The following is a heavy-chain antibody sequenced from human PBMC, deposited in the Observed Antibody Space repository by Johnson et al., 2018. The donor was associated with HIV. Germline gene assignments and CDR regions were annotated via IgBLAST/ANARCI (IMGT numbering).Heavy chain of an antibody. D-gene: IGHD4-23*01. J-gene: IGHJ3*02. CDR1: GFTFSSYA. Sequence: QVQLVESGGGLVKPGRSLRLSCAASGFTFSSYAMHWVRQAPGKGLEWVAFIRYDGSNKYYADSVKGRFTISRDNSKNTLYLQMNSLRAEDTAVFYCARASLARGGKIRAFDIWGQGTMVTVSS. CDR3: ARASLARGGKIRAFDI. V-gene: IGHV3-33*08. CDR2: IRYDGSNK.